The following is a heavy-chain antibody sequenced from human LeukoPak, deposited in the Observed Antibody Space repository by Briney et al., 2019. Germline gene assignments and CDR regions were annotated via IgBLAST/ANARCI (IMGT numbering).Heavy chain of an antibody. CDR3: ARGRGSSPKSGTALFDY. V-gene: IGHV1-8*01. CDR2: MNPNSGNT. Sequence: ASVKVSCKASGYTFTSYDINWVRQATGQGLEWMGWMNPNSGNTGYAQKFQGRVTMTRNTSISTAYMELSSLRSEDTAVYYCARGRGSSPKSGTALFDYWGQGTLVTVSS. J-gene: IGHJ4*02. CDR1: GYTFTSYD. D-gene: IGHD6-13*01.